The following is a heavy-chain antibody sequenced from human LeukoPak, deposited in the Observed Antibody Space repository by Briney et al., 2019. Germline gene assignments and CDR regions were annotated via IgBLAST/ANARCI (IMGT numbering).Heavy chain of an antibody. J-gene: IGHJ4*02. D-gene: IGHD2-2*01. CDR2: TYHSGST. CDR1: GGSGGSISSSNY. V-gene: IGHV4-4*02. Sequence: SGTLSLTCAVSGGSGGSISSSNYWSWVRQPPGKGLEWIGGTYHSGSTNYNPSLKSRVTISVDKSKNQFSLKLNSVTAADTAVYYCARAGQGYCTSAGCFLSLDYWGQGTLVTVSS. CDR3: ARAGQGYCTSAGCFLSLDY.